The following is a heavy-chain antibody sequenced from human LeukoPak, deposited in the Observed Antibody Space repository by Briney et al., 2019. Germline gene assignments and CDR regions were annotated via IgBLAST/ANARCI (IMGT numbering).Heavy chain of an antibody. CDR2: IIPILGIA. CDR1: GGTFSSYA. D-gene: IGHD3-10*01. Sequence: GASVKVSCKASGGTFSSYAISWVRQAPGQGLEWMGRIIPILGIANYAQKFQGRVTITADKSTSTAYMELSSLRSEDTAVYYCASRMVRGVSNWFDPRGQGTLVTVSS. J-gene: IGHJ5*02. V-gene: IGHV1-69*04. CDR3: ASRMVRGVSNWFDP.